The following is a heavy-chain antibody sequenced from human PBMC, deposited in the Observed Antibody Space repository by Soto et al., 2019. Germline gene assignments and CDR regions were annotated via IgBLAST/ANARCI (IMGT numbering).Heavy chain of an antibody. CDR1: GGSFSGYY. Sequence: SETLSLTCAVYGGSFSGYYWSWILQPPGKGLEWIGEINHSGSTNYNPSLKSRVTISVDTSKDQFSLKLCSVTAADTAVYYCARVPRFYDFWSGPKGFDPWGQGTLVTVSS. CDR2: INHSGST. J-gene: IGHJ5*02. CDR3: ARVPRFYDFWSGPKGFDP. V-gene: IGHV4-34*01. D-gene: IGHD3-3*01.